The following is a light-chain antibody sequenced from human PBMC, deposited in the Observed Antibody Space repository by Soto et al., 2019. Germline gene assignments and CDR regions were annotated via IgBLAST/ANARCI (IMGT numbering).Light chain of an antibody. V-gene: IGKV3-20*01. CDR2: GAS. Sequence: EIVFTQSPGTLSLSPGERATLSCRASQSVSSSSLAWYQQKPGQAPRLLIYGASSRATGIPDRFSGSGSGTDFTLTISRLEPEDFAVYYCQQYDSSPWTCGQGTKGDIK. J-gene: IGKJ1*01. CDR1: QSVSSSS. CDR3: QQYDSSPWT.